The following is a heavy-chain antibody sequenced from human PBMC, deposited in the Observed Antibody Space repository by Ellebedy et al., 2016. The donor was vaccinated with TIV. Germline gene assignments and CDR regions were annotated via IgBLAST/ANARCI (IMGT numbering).Heavy chain of an antibody. J-gene: IGHJ6*02. CDR1: GGSMIAYY. D-gene: IGHD5/OR15-5a*01. CDR2: IYSTGST. CDR3: ARDTDREVSDV. V-gene: IGHV4-4*07. Sequence: MPGGSLRLSCSVSGGSMIAYYWIWVRQPAGRKLEWIGRIYSTGSTNYNPSLKGRVTMALDTSKNQFSLRLTSVTAAETAVYYCARDTDREVSDVWGQGTTVTVSS.